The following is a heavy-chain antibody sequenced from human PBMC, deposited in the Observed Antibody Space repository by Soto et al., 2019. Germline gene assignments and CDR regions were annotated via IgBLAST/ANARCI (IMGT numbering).Heavy chain of an antibody. V-gene: IGHV1-69*12. CDR2: IVPIVDTS. D-gene: IGHD2-15*01. CDR3: VGVVAIHGSPDN. CDR1: GGTFSSYA. J-gene: IGHJ4*02. Sequence: QVQLVQSGAEVRQPASSVKVSCKTSGGTFSSYAISWVRQAPGQGLEWMGGIVPIVDTSTYAQKFQGRVTMTADESTSTVYVELSSLRSDDTGVYYCVGVVAIHGSPDNGCQGTLVADSS.